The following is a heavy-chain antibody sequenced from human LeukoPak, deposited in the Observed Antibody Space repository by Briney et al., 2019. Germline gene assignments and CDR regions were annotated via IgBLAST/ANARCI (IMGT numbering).Heavy chain of an antibody. CDR2: ISSSSYI. V-gene: IGHV3-21*01. CDR3: ARGVIAAAITNWFDP. Sequence: GGSLRLSCAASGFTFSSYSMNWVRQAPGKGLEWVSSISSSSYIYYADSVKGRFTISRDNAKNSLYLQMNSLRAEDTAVYYCARGVIAAAITNWFDPWGQGTLVTVSS. CDR1: GFTFSSYS. J-gene: IGHJ5*02. D-gene: IGHD6-13*01.